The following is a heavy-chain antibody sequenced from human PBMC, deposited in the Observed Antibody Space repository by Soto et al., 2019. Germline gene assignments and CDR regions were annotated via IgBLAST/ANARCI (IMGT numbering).Heavy chain of an antibody. D-gene: IGHD1-26*01. J-gene: IGHJ4*02. CDR3: ARDQNGSPHFDY. CDR1: GASISSYY. CDR2: IFHSGGT. V-gene: IGHV4-59*01. Sequence: ASETLSLTCTVSGASISSYYWSWIRQPPGKGLEWVGFIFHSGGTNCNPSLKSRVTFSVDTSKNQFSLKLTSVTAADTAVYYCARDQNGSPHFDYWGQGILVTVSS.